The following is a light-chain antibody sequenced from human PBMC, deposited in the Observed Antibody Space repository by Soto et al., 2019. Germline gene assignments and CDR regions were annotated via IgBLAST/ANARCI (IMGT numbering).Light chain of an antibody. J-gene: IGKJ2*01. Sequence: EIVMTQSPATLSASPGERATLSCRASQSVKSNLAWYQQKPGQAPRLLIYAASTRVTGVPARFSGSGSGTDFTLTISSLKSEDFAIYYCQQYSELPPYTFGQGTKLEIK. CDR2: AAS. CDR1: QSVKSN. V-gene: IGKV3-15*01. CDR3: QQYSELPPYT.